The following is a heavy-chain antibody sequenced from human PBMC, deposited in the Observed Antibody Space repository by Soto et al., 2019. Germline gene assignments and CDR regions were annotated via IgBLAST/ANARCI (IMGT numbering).Heavy chain of an antibody. J-gene: IGHJ6*02. CDR1: GFTFSSYS. Sequence: EVELVESGGGLVKPGGSLRLSCAASGFTFSSYSMNWVRQAPGKGLEWVSSITSSSSYIYYADSVKGRFTISRDNAKNSLYLQMNILRAEDTAVYYCASRHYGMDVWGQGTTVTVSS. CDR2: ITSSSSYI. V-gene: IGHV3-21*01. CDR3: ASRHYGMDV.